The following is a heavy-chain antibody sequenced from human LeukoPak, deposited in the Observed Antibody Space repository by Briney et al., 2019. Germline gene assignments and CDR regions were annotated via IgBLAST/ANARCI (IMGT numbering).Heavy chain of an antibody. J-gene: IGHJ4*02. D-gene: IGHD1-26*01. V-gene: IGHV3-15*01. CDR1: GFTFNNAW. Sequence: GGSLRLSCAASGFTFNNAWMNWVRQVPGKGLEWVGRVKSKANGGTTDYAAPVEGRFTISRDDSENTLYLQMNSLKTEDTAVYYCTSDPRIGRYFDYWGQGTLVTVSS. CDR3: TSDPRIGRYFDY. CDR2: VKSKANGGTT.